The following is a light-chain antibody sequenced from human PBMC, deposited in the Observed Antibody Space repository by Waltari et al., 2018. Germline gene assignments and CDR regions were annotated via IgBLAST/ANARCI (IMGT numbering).Light chain of an antibody. CDR3: QQSYSTPRT. CDR2: AAS. V-gene: IGKV1-39*01. Sequence: DIQMTQSPSSLSASVGDRVTITCRVSQSISSYLNWYQQKPGKAPKLLIYAASSLQSGVPSRFSGSGSWTDVTLTISSLQPEDFATYYCQQSYSTPRTFGGGTKVEIK. CDR1: QSISSY. J-gene: IGKJ4*01.